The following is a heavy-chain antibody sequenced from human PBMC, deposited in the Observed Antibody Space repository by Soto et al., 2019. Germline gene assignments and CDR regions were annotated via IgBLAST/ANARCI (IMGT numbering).Heavy chain of an antibody. CDR1: GFTFSTHA. CDR3: ARDGGPAGGGDGAV. J-gene: IGHJ3*01. V-gene: IGHV3-23*01. CDR2: VDVGGGST. D-gene: IGHD3-16*01. Sequence: EVQLLESGGGLVQPGGSLRLSCAASGFTFSTHAMIWVRQAPGKGLNWVSTVDVGGGSTYYTDSVKGRFTVSRDNSKNTVYRQLNALRAEYSAIYFCARDGGPAGGGDGAVWGEGTMVTVSS.